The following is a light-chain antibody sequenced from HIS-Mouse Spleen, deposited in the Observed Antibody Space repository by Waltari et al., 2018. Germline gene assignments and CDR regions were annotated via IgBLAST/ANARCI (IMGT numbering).Light chain of an antibody. Sequence: QSVLTQPPSVSGAPGQRVTISCTGSSSTIGAGYAVHWYQQLPGTAPKLLIYGNSNRPSGVPDRFSGSKSGTSASLAITGLQAEDEADYYCQSYDSSHVVFGGGTKLTVL. CDR2: GNS. V-gene: IGLV1-40*01. CDR3: QSYDSSHVV. J-gene: IGLJ2*01. CDR1: SSTIGAGYA.